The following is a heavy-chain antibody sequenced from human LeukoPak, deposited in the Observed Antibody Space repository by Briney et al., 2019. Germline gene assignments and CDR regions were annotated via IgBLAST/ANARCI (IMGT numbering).Heavy chain of an antibody. CDR3: AKGAVGSMVYANLFDY. J-gene: IGHJ4*02. CDR1: GFTFSDYA. Sequence: GGSLRLSCAVSGFTFSDYAVHWVRQAPGKGLEWVAVMSIHGGNEYYADSVRGRFTISRDNSKNTVYLQMSSLRAEDTAVYYCAKGAVGSMVYANLFDYWGQGTLVTVSS. V-gene: IGHV3-30-3*01. D-gene: IGHD2-8*01. CDR2: MSIHGGNE.